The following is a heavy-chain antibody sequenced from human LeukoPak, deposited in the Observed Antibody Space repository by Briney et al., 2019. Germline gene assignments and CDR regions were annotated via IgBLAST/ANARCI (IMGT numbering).Heavy chain of an antibody. Sequence: SGGSLRLSCAASGFTSSIYWMHWVRQVPGKGLVWVSRISGDGTARNYADSVKGRFTISRDDAKNTVDLQMNSLRGEDTAVYYCVRGRGSYGWFDPWGQGTLVTVSS. V-gene: IGHV3-74*01. CDR1: GFTSSIYW. D-gene: IGHD3-10*01. J-gene: IGHJ5*02. CDR3: VRGRGSYGWFDP. CDR2: ISGDGTAR.